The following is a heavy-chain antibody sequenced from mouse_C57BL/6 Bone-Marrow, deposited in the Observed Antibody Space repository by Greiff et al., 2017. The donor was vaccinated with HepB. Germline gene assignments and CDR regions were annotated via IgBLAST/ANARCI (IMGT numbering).Heavy chain of an antibody. CDR1: GFTFSSYG. V-gene: IGHV5-6*02. J-gene: IGHJ1*03. CDR3: ARRGRGGYFDV. CDR2: ISSGGSYT. Sequence: EVKLVDSGGDLVKPGGSLKLSCAASGFTFSSYGMSWVRQTPDKRLEWVATISSGGSYTYYPDSVKGRFTISRDNAKNTLYLQMSSLKSEDTAMYYCARRGRGGYFDVWGTGTTVTVSS.